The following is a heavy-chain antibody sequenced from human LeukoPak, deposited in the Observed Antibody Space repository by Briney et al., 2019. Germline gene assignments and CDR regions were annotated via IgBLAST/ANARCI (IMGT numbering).Heavy chain of an antibody. CDR2: IYWNDDE. D-gene: IGHD1-7*01. Sequence: SGPTLVNPTETLTLTCAFSGFSLSTTGVGVGWIRQPPGRALEWLALIYWNDDERYSPSLKSRLTITKDTSKNQVVLTMINMDPVDTGTYYCAHRSWLELFDYWGQGTLVTVSS. V-gene: IGHV2-5*01. J-gene: IGHJ4*02. CDR1: GFSLSTTGVG. CDR3: AHRSWLELFDY.